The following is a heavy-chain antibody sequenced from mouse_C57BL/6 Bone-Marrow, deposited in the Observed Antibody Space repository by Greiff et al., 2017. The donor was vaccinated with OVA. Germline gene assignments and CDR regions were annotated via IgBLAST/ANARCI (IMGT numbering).Heavy chain of an antibody. CDR3: ARGHYYGSSYAAY. CDR1: GFTFSDYG. Sequence: EVKLMESGGGLVKPGGSLKLSCAASGFTFSDYGMHWVRQAPEKGLEWVAYISSGSSTIYYADTVKGRFTISRDNAKNTLFLQRTSLRSEDTAMYYCARGHYYGSSYAAYWGQGTLVTVSA. CDR2: ISSGSSTI. D-gene: IGHD1-1*01. J-gene: IGHJ3*01. V-gene: IGHV5-17*01.